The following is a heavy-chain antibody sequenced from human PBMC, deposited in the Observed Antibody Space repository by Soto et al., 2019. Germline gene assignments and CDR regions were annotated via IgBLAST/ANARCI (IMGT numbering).Heavy chain of an antibody. V-gene: IGHV1-3*05. D-gene: IGHD6-19*01. J-gene: IGHJ4*02. CDR2: INAGNGNT. CDR1: GYTFTGYA. CDR3: ARAVAVDADFDY. Sequence: QVQLVQSGAEEKKPGASVKVSCKASGYTFTGYAMHWVRQAPGQRLEWMGWINAGNGNTKYSQTFQGRVTITRDTSASTAYMELSSLRSEDTAVYYCARAVAVDADFDYWGQGTRVTVSS.